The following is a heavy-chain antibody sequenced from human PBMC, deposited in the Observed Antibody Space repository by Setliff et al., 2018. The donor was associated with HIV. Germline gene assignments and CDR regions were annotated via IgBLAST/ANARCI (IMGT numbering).Heavy chain of an antibody. V-gene: IGHV3-21*01. CDR3: ARDVSWRVRTYIDY. J-gene: IGHJ4*02. D-gene: IGHD3-3*01. CDR1: GFTFGSYA. CDR2: ISSSSSYT. Sequence: GALRLSCAPSGFTFGSYAMSWVRQAPGKGLEWVSYISSSSSYTHYADSVEGRFTISRDNAKNSLYLQMNSLTAEDTAVYYCARDVSWRVRTYIDYWGQGALVTVSS.